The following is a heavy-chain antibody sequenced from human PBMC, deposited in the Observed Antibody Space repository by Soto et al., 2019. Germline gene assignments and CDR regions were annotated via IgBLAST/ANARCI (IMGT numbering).Heavy chain of an antibody. J-gene: IGHJ4*02. CDR3: AKDSRTGYSYDDATLDY. Sequence: QVQLVESGGGVVQPGRSLRLSCAASGFTFSSYGMHWVRQAPGKGLEWVAVISYDGSNKYYADSVKGRFTISRDNSKNTLYLQMNSLRAEDTAVYYCAKDSRTGYSYDDATLDYWGQGTLVTVSS. CDR2: ISYDGSNK. D-gene: IGHD5-18*01. CDR1: GFTFSSYG. V-gene: IGHV3-30*18.